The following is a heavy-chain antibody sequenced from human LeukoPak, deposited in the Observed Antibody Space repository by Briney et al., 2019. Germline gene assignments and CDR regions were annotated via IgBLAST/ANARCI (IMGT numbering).Heavy chain of an antibody. D-gene: IGHD6-13*01. CDR1: GFTFSSYE. CDR3: AKSRSSRVSWFDP. Sequence: GGSLRLSCAASGFTFSSYEMNWVRQAPGKGLEWVSAISGSGGSTYYADSVKGRFTISRDNSKNTLYLQMNSLRAEDTAVYYCAKSRSSRVSWFDPWGQGTLVTVSS. CDR2: ISGSGGST. V-gene: IGHV3-23*01. J-gene: IGHJ5*02.